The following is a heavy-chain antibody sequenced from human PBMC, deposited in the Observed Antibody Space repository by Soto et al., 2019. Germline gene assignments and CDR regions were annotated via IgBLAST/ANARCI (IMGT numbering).Heavy chain of an antibody. V-gene: IGHV1-18*01. CDR3: ARAVQDDILTGYYADYYDDGMDV. CDR2: ISTYNGNT. J-gene: IGHJ6*02. CDR1: GYTFTSYG. Sequence: QVQLVQSGAEVKKPGASVKVSCKASGYTFTSYGISWVRQAPGQGLEWMGWISTYNGNTNYAQKLQGRVTMTTDTSTSTAYMELRSLRSDDTAVYYCARAVQDDILTGYYADYYDDGMDVWGQGTTVTVSS. D-gene: IGHD3-9*01.